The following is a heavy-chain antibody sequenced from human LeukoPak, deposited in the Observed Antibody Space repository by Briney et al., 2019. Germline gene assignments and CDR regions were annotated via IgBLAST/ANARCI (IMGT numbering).Heavy chain of an antibody. Sequence: PGGSLRLSCAASGFTFSDYYMSWIRQAPGKGLEWVSYISSSGSTIYYADSVKGRFTISRDNAKNSLYLQMNSLRAEDTAVYYCARDRGQQLVSAFDIWGQGTMVTVSS. J-gene: IGHJ3*02. CDR3: ARDRGQQLVSAFDI. D-gene: IGHD6-13*01. V-gene: IGHV3-11*01. CDR1: GFTFSDYY. CDR2: ISSSGSTI.